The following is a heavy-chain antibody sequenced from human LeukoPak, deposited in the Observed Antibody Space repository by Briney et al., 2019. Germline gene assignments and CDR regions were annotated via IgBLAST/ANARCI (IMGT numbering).Heavy chain of an antibody. CDR2: IYTGDSDT. D-gene: IGHD3-10*01. J-gene: IGHJ3*02. V-gene: IGHV5-51*01. CDR3: ASVIYYGSGSYGFAFDI. CDR1: GYSFTSYW. Sequence: GESLKISCKGSGYSFTSYWIGWVRQMPGKGLEWMGIIYTGDSDTRYSPSFQGQVTISADKSISTAYLQWSSLKASDTAMYYCASVIYYGSGSYGFAFDIWGQGTMVTVSS.